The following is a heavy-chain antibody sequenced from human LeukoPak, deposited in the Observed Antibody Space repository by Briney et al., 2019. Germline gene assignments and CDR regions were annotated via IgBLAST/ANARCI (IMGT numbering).Heavy chain of an antibody. D-gene: IGHD3-10*02. V-gene: IGHV3-30*04. CDR2: ISYDGSNK. Sequence: GGSLRLSCAASGFTFSSYAMHWVRQAPGKGLEWVAVISYDGSNKYYADSVKGRFTISRDNAKNSLYLQMNSLRAEDTAVYYCARDLGSGSYYILDYWGQGTLVTVSS. J-gene: IGHJ4*02. CDR3: ARDLGSGSYYILDY. CDR1: GFTFSSYA.